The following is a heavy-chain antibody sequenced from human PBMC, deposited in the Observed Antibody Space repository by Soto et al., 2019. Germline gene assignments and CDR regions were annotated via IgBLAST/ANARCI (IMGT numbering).Heavy chain of an antibody. D-gene: IGHD6-13*01. CDR1: GYSISSGYY. CDR3: ARAGGSSCYHYYYYYGMDV. J-gene: IGHJ6*02. V-gene: IGHV4-38-2*01. Sequence: SETLSLTCAVSGYSISSGYYWGWIRQPPGKGLEWIGSIYHSGSTYYNPSLKSRVTISVDTSKNQFSLRLSSVTAADTAVYYCARAGGSSCYHYYYYYGMDVWGQGTTVTVSS. CDR2: IYHSGST.